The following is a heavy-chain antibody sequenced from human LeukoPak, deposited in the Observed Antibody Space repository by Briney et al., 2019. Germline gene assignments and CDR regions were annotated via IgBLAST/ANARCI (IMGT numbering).Heavy chain of an antibody. CDR2: IYYSGST. J-gene: IGHJ4*02. Sequence: SETLSLTCTVSGGSISSSSYYWGWIRQPPGKGLEWIGSIYYSGSTNYNPSLKSLVTISVDTSKNQFSLKLSSVTAADTAVYYCARGKTGIAAAGDPHTYFDYWGQGTLVTVSS. CDR1: GGSISSSSYY. D-gene: IGHD6-13*01. CDR3: ARGKTGIAAAGDPHTYFDY. V-gene: IGHV4-39*07.